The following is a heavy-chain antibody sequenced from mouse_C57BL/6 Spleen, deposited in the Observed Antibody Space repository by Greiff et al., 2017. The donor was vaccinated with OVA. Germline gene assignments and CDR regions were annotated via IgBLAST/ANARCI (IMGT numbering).Heavy chain of an antibody. CDR3: ARAYGSSSGTWFAY. CDR1: GYTFTSYW. D-gene: IGHD1-1*01. CDR2: IDPSDSYT. Sequence: LQQPGAELVMPGASVKLSCKASGYTFTSYWMHWVKQRPGQGLEWIGEIDPSDSYTNYNQKFKGKSTLTVDKSSSTAYMQLSSLTYEDSAVYYCARAYGSSSGTWFAYWGQGTLVTVSA. V-gene: IGHV1-69*01. J-gene: IGHJ3*01.